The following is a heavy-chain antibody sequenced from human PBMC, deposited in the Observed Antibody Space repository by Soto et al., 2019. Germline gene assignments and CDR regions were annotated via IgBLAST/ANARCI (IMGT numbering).Heavy chain of an antibody. CDR2: ISSSSTYI. J-gene: IGHJ6*02. Sequence: EVQLVESGGGLGKPGESLRLSCAASGFTFSAYSMNWGRQAPGRGLEWVSSISSSSTYIYYADSVKGRFTIYRDNDKKSLYVQINSLRAEDTAVYYCARGEYCSSTSCTEENRYYFKGMDDWGQGTTVAVSS. CDR3: ARGEYCSSTSCTEENRYYFKGMDD. D-gene: IGHD2-2*01. CDR1: GFTFSAYS. V-gene: IGHV3-21*01.